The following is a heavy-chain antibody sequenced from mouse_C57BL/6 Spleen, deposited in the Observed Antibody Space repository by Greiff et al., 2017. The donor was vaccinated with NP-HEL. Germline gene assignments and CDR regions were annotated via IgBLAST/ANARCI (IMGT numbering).Heavy chain of an antibody. J-gene: IGHJ4*01. CDR3: AIFYDGYYDYAMDY. D-gene: IGHD2-3*01. Sequence: VQLKESGGGLVKPGGSLKLSCAASGFTFSSYAMSWVRQTPEKRLEWVATISDGGSYTYYPDNVKGRFTISRDNAKNNLYLQMSHLKSEDTAMYYCAIFYDGYYDYAMDYWGQGTSVTVSS. V-gene: IGHV5-4*01. CDR1: GFTFSSYA. CDR2: ISDGGSYT.